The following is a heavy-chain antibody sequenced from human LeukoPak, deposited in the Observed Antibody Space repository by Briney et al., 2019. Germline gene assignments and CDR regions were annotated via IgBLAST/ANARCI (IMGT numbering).Heavy chain of an antibody. CDR1: GLTFSSYS. J-gene: IGHJ4*02. CDR2: ISSSSSYI. CDR3: ARIPDSSGYYSDY. V-gene: IGHV3-21*01. Sequence: GGSLRLSCAASGLTFSSYSMNWVRQAPGKGLEWVSSISSSSSYIYYADSVKGRFTISRDNAKNSLYLQMNSLRAEDTAVYYCARIPDSSGYYSDYWGQGTLVTVSS. D-gene: IGHD3-22*01.